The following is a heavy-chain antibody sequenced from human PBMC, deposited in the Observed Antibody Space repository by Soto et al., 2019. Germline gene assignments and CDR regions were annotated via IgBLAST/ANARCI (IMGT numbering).Heavy chain of an antibody. Sequence: PSQTLSLTCVISGDSVSSNSAAWNWIRQSPSRGLEWLGRTYYRSKWYNDYAVSVKSRITINPDTSKNQFSLQLNSVTPEDTAVYYCARVRLRNRITISGAVDAYYYYGLDVWGQGTTVTVSS. CDR2: TYYRSKWYN. J-gene: IGHJ6*02. CDR1: GDSVSSNSAA. CDR3: ARVRLRNRITISGAVDAYYYYGLDV. V-gene: IGHV6-1*01. D-gene: IGHD3-3*01.